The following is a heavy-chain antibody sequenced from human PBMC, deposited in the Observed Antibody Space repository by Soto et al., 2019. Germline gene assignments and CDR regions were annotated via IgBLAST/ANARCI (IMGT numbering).Heavy chain of an antibody. Sequence: GGSLRLSCLASGFTFSDYAMTWVRHVPGRGLEWVASLDGAGGSTYYADSVRGRFTISRDNPKNSLFLEMNSLRVEDTAVYYCARDSDCHSTSCFFPPHVWGQGTTVTVSS. V-gene: IGHV3-23*01. J-gene: IGHJ6*02. CDR1: GFTFSDYA. D-gene: IGHD2-2*01. CDR2: LDGAGGST. CDR3: ARDSDCHSTSCFFPPHV.